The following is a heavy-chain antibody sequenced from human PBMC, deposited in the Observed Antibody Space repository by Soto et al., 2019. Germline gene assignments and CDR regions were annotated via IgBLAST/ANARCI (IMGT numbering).Heavy chain of an antibody. V-gene: IGHV2-5*01. D-gene: IGHD3-22*01. CDR1: GYSLSNSGAG. CDR2: IYWNDDK. J-gene: IGHJ4*02. CDR3: AHSPSYYHSGYPDY. Sequence: QITLKESGPTLVQPTQTLTLTCTFSGYSLSNSGAGVGWIRQHPGKALEWLALIYWNDDKRYTPSLKSRLTINNNTSKNQVALTMTTMDPVDTASYYCAHSPSYYHSGYPDYWGQGTLLTDSS.